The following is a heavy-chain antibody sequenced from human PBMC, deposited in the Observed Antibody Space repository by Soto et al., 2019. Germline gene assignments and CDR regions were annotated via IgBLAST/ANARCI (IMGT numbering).Heavy chain of an antibody. CDR3: ARVDGESRVDV. V-gene: IGHV3-11*06. D-gene: IGHD2-21*01. CDR1: GFTFSDYY. Sequence: VQLVESGGGLVKPGGSLRLSCAASGFTFSDYYMAWVRQTPGKGLEWIAYIVSGSTYTNYADSVKGRFTISRDNDRESLFLGMNSLRADDTALYYCARVDGESRVDVWGQGTTVSVS. J-gene: IGHJ6*02. CDR2: IVSGSTYT.